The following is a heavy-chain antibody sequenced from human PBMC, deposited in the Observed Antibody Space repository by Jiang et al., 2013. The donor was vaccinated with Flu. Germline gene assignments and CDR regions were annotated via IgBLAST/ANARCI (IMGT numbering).Heavy chain of an antibody. CDR2: LSPNTGDT. CDR1: GYTFSDYY. D-gene: IGHD4-17*01. V-gene: IGHV1-2*04. CDR3: ARATYGDYIDY. J-gene: IGHJ4*02. Sequence: QSGAEVKKPGASVKVSCKASGYTFSDYYIHWVRQAPGQGLEWMGWLSPNTGDTNCAQRFRGWVTMTRDTSTSTAYLELSSLKSGDTAVYYCARATYGDYIDYWGQGTLVTV.